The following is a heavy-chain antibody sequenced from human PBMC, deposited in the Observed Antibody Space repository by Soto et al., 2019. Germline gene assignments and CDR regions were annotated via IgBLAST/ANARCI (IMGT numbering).Heavy chain of an antibody. V-gene: IGHV3-7*01. D-gene: IGHD4-17*01. CDR2: IKQDGSEK. Sequence: WGSLRLSCAASGFTFSSYWMSWVRQAPGKGLEWVANIKQDGSEKYYVDSVKGRFTISRDNAKNSLYLQMNSLRAEDTAVYYCARDSMTTVTTFDYWGQGTLVTVSS. CDR3: ARDSMTTVTTFDY. CDR1: GFTFSSYW. J-gene: IGHJ4*02.